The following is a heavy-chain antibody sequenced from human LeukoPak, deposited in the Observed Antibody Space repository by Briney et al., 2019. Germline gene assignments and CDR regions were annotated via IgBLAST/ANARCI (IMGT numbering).Heavy chain of an antibody. CDR3: ARDEGQLQIYYYYYMDV. V-gene: IGHV3-21*01. J-gene: IGHJ6*03. CDR2: ITSSSNYI. CDR1: GFTFSSYT. D-gene: IGHD6-6*01. Sequence: GGSLRLSCAASGFTFSSYTMNWVRQAPGKGLEWISSITSSSNYIYYAGSVKGRFTISRDNAKNSLYLQMNSLRAEDTAVYYCARDEGQLQIYYYYYMDVWGKGTTVTVSS.